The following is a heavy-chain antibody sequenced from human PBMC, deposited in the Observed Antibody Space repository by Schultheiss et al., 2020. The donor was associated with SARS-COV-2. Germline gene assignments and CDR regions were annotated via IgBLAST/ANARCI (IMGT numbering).Heavy chain of an antibody. CDR2: IYYSGST. D-gene: IGHD1-1*01. J-gene: IGHJ3*02. Sequence: SQTLSLTCTVSGGSISSYYWSWIRQPAGKGLEWIGYIYYSGSTYYNPSLKSRVTISVDTSKNQFSLKLSSVTAADTAVYYCARAVMRNGAGAFDIWGQGTMVTVSS. CDR3: ARAVMRNGAGAFDI. V-gene: IGHV4-59*01. CDR1: GGSISSYY.